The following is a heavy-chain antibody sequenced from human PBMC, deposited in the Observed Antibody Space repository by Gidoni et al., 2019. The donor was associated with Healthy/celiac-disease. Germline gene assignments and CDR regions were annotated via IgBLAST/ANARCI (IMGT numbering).Heavy chain of an antibody. D-gene: IGHD6-13*01. Sequence: EVQLVESGGGLVQPGGSLRLSCAASGFTFSSYWMHWVRQAPGKGLVCVSRINSDGSRTSYADSVKGRFTISRDNAKNTLYLQMNSLRAEDTAVYYCARAQNLYSSSWYFPKKNWFDPWGQGTLVTVSS. CDR3: ARAQNLYSSSWYFPKKNWFDP. CDR2: INSDGSRT. CDR1: GFTFSSYW. J-gene: IGHJ5*02. V-gene: IGHV3-74*01.